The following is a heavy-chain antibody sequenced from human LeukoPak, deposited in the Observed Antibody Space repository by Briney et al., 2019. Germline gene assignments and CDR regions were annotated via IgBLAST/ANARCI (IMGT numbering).Heavy chain of an antibody. CDR2: INHSGST. D-gene: IGHD3-3*01. J-gene: IGHJ3*02. CDR3: AREGPYDFWSGLRSAFDI. V-gene: IGHV4-34*09. Sequence: SETLSLTCAVYGGSFSGYYWSWIRQPPGKGLEWIGEINHSGSTNYNPSLKSRVTISVDTSKNQFSLKLSSVTAADTAVYYCAREGPYDFWSGLRSAFDIWGQGTMVTVSS. CDR1: GGSFSGYY.